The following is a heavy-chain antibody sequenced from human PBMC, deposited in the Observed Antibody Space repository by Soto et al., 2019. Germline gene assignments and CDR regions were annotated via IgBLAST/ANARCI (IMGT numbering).Heavy chain of an antibody. J-gene: IGHJ4*02. Sequence: SETLSLTCAVYGGSFSGYYWSWIRQPPGKGLEWIGEINHSGSTNYNPSLKSRVTISVDTSKNQFSLKLSSVTAADTAVYYCTRGLFSGSSYSGSWYYFDSWGQGTMVTAPQ. D-gene: IGHD1-26*01. CDR3: TRGLFSGSSYSGSWYYFDS. CDR2: INHSGST. CDR1: GGSFSGYY. V-gene: IGHV4-34*01.